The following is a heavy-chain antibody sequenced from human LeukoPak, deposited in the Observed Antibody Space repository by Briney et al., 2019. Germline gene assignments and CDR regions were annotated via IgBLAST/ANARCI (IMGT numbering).Heavy chain of an antibody. CDR2: INPNSGGT. D-gene: IGHD6-19*01. J-gene: IGHJ4*02. CDR3: ARDHAVAAIFFDY. CDR1: GYTFTGYY. Sequence: ASVKVSCKASGYTFTGYYMHWVRQAPGQGLEWMGWINPNSGGTNYAQKFQGRVTMTRDTSISTAYMELSRLRSDDTAVYYCARDHAVAAIFFDYWGQGTLVTVSS. V-gene: IGHV1-2*02.